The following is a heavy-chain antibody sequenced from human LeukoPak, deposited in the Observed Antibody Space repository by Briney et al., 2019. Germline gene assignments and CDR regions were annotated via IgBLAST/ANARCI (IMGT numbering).Heavy chain of an antibody. J-gene: IGHJ4*02. CDR3: ARGRDIVVVVAAARPYYFDY. Sequence: SETLSLTCAVYGGSFSGYYWSWIRQPPGKGLEWIGEINHSGSTNYNAALKSRVTISVDTSKNQFSLRLSSVTAADTAVYYCARGRDIVVVVAAARPYYFDYWGQGTLVTVSS. CDR2: INHSGST. V-gene: IGHV4-34*01. D-gene: IGHD2-15*01. CDR1: GGSFSGYY.